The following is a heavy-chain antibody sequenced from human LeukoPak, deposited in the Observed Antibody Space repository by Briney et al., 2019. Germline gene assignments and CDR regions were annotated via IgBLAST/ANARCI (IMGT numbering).Heavy chain of an antibody. CDR2: ISSDSNSI. CDR1: GLNFNSHT. D-gene: IGHD3-10*01. J-gene: IGHJ6*02. CDR3: ARMEKFYYGSGGFSPPLMDV. V-gene: IGHV3-21*01. Sequence: GGSLRLSCVASGLNFNSHTMKWVRQAPGKGLEWVSSISSDSNSIYHADSVKGRFTISRDNAKNSLYLQMNSLKAEDTAVYYCARMEKFYYGSGGFSPPLMDVWGQGTAVIVSS.